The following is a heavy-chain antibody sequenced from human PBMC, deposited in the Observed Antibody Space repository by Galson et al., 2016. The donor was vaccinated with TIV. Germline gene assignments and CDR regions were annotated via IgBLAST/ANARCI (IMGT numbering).Heavy chain of an antibody. V-gene: IGHV1-2*02. J-gene: IGHJ4*02. D-gene: IGHD3-22*01. CDR3: ARIPPFYSDGGGYYEGDYIDS. Sequence: SVKVSCKASGYSFIAYYMHWVRQAPGKGLEWMGWINPYSGGTHYAQKFQGRVTMTRDTSITTAYMDLGRLTSDDTAVYYCARIPPFYSDGGGYYEGDYIDSWGQGTLVTVSS. CDR2: INPYSGGT. CDR1: GYSFIAYY.